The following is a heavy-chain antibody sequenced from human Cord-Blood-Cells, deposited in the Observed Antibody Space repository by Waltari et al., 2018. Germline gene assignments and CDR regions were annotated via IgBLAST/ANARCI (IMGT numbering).Heavy chain of an antibody. CDR2: IIPIFGTA. J-gene: IGHJ4*02. CDR1: GGTFSSYA. Sequence: QVQLVQSGAEVKKPVSSVKVSCKASGGTFSSYAISWVRQDPGQGLEWMGGIIPIFGTANYAQKCQGRVTITADKSTSTAYMELSSLRSEDTAVYYCAILGYCSSTSCYAFDYWGQGTLVTVSS. D-gene: IGHD2-2*01. V-gene: IGHV1-69*06. CDR3: AILGYCSSTSCYAFDY.